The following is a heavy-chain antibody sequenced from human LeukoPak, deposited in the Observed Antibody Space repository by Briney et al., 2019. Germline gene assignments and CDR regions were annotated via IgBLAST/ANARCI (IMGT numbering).Heavy chain of an antibody. Sequence: GGSLRLSCGGSGFTFKSFSMHWVRQAPGKGLEWVSDISSNSGIKSYADSVKGRFTISRDNAKNTLYLQMNSLRAEDTAVYYCAREIVVTREWYFDLWGRGTLVTVAS. D-gene: IGHD2-15*01. CDR3: AREIVVTREWYFDL. CDR2: ISSNSGIK. CDR1: GFTFKSFS. J-gene: IGHJ2*01. V-gene: IGHV3-48*04.